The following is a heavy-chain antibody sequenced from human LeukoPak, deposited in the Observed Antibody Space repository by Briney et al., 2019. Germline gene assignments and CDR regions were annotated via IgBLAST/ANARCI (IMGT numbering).Heavy chain of an antibody. J-gene: IGHJ4*02. CDR1: GGSISSGSYY. Sequence: SETLSLTCSVSGGSISSGSYYWGWIRQPPGKGLEWIGSIYYSGNTYNNPSLKSRVTVSVDTPKNQFSLKLSSVIEADTAVYCCARAYAWYASRFDYWGQGILVT. V-gene: IGHV4-39*07. D-gene: IGHD2-15*01. CDR3: ARAYAWYASRFDY. CDR2: IYYSGNT.